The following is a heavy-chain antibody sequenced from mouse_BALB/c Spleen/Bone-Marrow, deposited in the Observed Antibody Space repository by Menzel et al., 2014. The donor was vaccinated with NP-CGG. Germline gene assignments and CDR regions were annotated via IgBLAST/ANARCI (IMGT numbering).Heavy chain of an antibody. CDR2: INPGSGST. CDR3: ARYDGYFDY. Sequence: VQLQQSGAELVWPGTSVKVSCKASGYAFTDYLMEWLKQRPGQGLEWIGVINPGSGSTNYNEKFKDKATLTADKSSSTAYMQLSSLTSDDSAVYFCARYDGYFDYWGQGTILTVSS. J-gene: IGHJ2*01. CDR1: GYAFTDYL. D-gene: IGHD2-3*01. V-gene: IGHV1-54*01.